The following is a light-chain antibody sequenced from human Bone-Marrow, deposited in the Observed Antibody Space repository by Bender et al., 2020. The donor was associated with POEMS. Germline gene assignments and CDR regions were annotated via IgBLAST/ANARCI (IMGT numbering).Light chain of an antibody. CDR2: DVS. CDR1: SSDIGGNNY. J-gene: IGLJ3*02. V-gene: IGLV2-14*03. Sequence: QSALTQPASVSWSPGQSITISCTGISSDIGGNNYVSWYQQHPGKAPKLMIYDVSNRPSGVSSRCSGSKSGNTASLTMSELLAENEADYYCSSYTSDYTQRLFGGGTKLTVL. CDR3: SSYTSDYTQRL.